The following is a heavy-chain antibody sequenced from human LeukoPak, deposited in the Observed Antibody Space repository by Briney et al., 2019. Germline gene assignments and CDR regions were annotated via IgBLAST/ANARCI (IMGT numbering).Heavy chain of an antibody. Sequence: PSDTLSLTCTVSGGSLSNCNWRSWVRPPPGKGLGLIGDIYQSGSTTYNPCLKSRVTISVDKSKNQFSLNLSSVTAADRAGYYCARPGVGAFDIWGQGTMVSVSS. D-gene: IGHD3-3*01. CDR2: IYQSGST. CDR1: GGSLSNCNW. J-gene: IGHJ3*02. CDR3: ARPGVGAFDI. V-gene: IGHV4-4*02.